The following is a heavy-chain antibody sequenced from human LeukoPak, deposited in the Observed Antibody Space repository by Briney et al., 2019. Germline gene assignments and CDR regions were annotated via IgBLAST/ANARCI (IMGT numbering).Heavy chain of an antibody. J-gene: IGHJ4*02. CDR3: AREEASVGDY. CDR1: GGSISSNSHY. Sequence: SETLSLTCTVSGGSISSNSHYWAWIRQPPGKGLEWIGSIHYSGSTFYSPSLKSRVTISVDTSKNQFSLILTSVAASDTAVYYCAREEASVGDYWGQGILVTVSS. V-gene: IGHV4-39*01. D-gene: IGHD2-21*01. CDR2: IHYSGST.